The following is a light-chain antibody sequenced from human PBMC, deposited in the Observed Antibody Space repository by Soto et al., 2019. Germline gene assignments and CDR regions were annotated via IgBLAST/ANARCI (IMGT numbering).Light chain of an antibody. J-gene: IGLJ2*01. CDR1: GSKFGGYNY. CDR3: AAWDDSLRVVL. Sequence: QSVLTQPPSASGTPGQRVTISCSGGGSKFGGYNYVYWFQQYPGTAPKVLVFGTNLRPSGVPDRFSASKSGTSGSLTISGLRFEDEADYYCAAWDDSLRVVLFGGGTKLTVL. V-gene: IGLV1-47*02. CDR2: GTN.